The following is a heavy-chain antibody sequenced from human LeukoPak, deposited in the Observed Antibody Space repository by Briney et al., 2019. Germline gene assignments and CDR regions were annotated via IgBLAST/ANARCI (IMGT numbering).Heavy chain of an antibody. CDR2: IYSGGST. D-gene: IGHD5-24*01. V-gene: IGHV3-53*01. CDR1: GFTVSSNY. J-gene: IGHJ3*02. Sequence: GGSLRLSCAASGFTVSSNYMSWVRQAPGKGLEWVSVIYSGGSTYYADSVKGRFTISRDNSKNTLYLQMNSLRAEDTAVYYCARGWLGPGSHDAFDIWGQGTMVTVSS. CDR3: ARGWLGPGSHDAFDI.